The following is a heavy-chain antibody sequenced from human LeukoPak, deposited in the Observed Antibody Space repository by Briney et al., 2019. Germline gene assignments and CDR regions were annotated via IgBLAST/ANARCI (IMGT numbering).Heavy chain of an antibody. D-gene: IGHD2-2*01. J-gene: IGHJ4*02. CDR1: GGSISSSSYY. V-gene: IGHV4-39*01. CDR3: ARQEGGLGYCSSTSCYAFDY. CDR2: IYYSGST. Sequence: SETLSLTCTVSGGSISSSSYYWGRIRQPQEEGLEWIGSIYYSGSTYYNPSLKSRVTISVDTSKNQFSLKLSSVTAADTAVYYCARQEGGLGYCSSTSCYAFDYWGQGTLVTVYS.